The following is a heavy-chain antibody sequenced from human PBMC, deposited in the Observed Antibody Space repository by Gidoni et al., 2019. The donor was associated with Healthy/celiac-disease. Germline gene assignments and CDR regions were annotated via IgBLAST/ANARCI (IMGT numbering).Heavy chain of an antibody. CDR3: ARVETELLWFGELLMTDY. CDR2: ISSSSSYI. Sequence: EVQLVESGGGLVKPGGSLRLSCAASGFTFSSYSMNWVRRAPGKGLEWVSSISSSSSYIYYADSVKGRFTISRDNAKNSLYLQMNSLRAEDTAVYYCARVETELLWFGELLMTDYWGQGTLVTVSS. J-gene: IGHJ4*02. CDR1: GFTFSSYS. D-gene: IGHD3-10*01. V-gene: IGHV3-21*01.